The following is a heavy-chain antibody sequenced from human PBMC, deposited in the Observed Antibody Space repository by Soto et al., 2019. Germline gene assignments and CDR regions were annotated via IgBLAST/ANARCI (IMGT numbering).Heavy chain of an antibody. Sequence: SETLSLTCTVSGGSISSYYWSWIRQPPGKGLEWIGYIFYSGSTNYDPSLKSRVTISVDTSKNQVSLRLSSVTAADTAVYYCARLEYCSGGNCNWFDPWGQGTLVTVSS. V-gene: IGHV4-59*08. CDR2: IFYSGST. CDR3: ARLEYCSGGNCNWFDP. D-gene: IGHD2-15*01. CDR1: GGSISSYY. J-gene: IGHJ5*02.